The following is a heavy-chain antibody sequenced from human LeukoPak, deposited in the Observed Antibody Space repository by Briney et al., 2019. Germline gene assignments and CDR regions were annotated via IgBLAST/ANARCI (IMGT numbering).Heavy chain of an antibody. V-gene: IGHV4-39*07. CDR2: IYYSGST. D-gene: IGHD3-22*01. CDR3: ARDRYDSSGYRGYYYGMDV. J-gene: IGHJ6*02. CDR1: GGSISTTTYD. Sequence: SETLSLTCTVSGGSISTTTYDWGWIRQSPGKGLEWIGSIYYSGSTRYNPSLKSRVTISIDTSKNQFSLKLRSVTAADTAVYYCARDRYDSSGYRGYYYGMDVWGQGTTVTVSS.